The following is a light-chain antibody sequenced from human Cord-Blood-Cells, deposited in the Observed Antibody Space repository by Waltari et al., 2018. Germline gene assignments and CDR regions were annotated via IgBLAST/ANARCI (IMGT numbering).Light chain of an antibody. J-gene: IGLJ2*01. V-gene: IGLV2-14*01. CDR3: SSYTSSSTLV. CDR1: SSDVGGYNY. Sequence: QSALTQPASVSGSPGLSITISCTGTSSDVGGYNYVSWYQQHPGKAPKLMIYDVSNRPSGVSNRFSGSKSGNTASLTIPGLQAEDEADYYCSSYTSSSTLVFGGGTKLTVL. CDR2: DVS.